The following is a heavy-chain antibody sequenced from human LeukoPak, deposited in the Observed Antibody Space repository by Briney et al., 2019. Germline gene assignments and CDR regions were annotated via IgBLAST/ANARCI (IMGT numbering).Heavy chain of an antibody. J-gene: IGHJ2*01. Sequence: GGSLRLSCAVSGFTFSSYAMSWVRQAPGKGLEWVSAISGSGGSTYYADSVKGRFTISRDNSKNTLYLQMNSLRAEDTAVYYCAKDPYCSGGSCPGWYFDLWGRGTLVTVSS. V-gene: IGHV3-23*01. D-gene: IGHD2-15*01. CDR1: GFTFSSYA. CDR2: ISGSGGST. CDR3: AKDPYCSGGSCPGWYFDL.